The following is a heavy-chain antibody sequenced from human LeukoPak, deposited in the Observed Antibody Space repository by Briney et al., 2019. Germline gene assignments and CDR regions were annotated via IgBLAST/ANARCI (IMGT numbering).Heavy chain of an antibody. Sequence: PGRSLRLSCAASGFTFSSYGMHWVRQAPGKGLEWVASISYDGSNKYYADSVKGRFTISRDNSKNTLYLQMNSLRAEDTAVYYCAKDTIFRSIAFTLLFDPWGQGTLVTVSS. V-gene: IGHV3-30*18. CDR2: ISYDGSNK. CDR3: AKDTIFRSIAFTLLFDP. CDR1: GFTFSSYG. J-gene: IGHJ5*02. D-gene: IGHD6-6*01.